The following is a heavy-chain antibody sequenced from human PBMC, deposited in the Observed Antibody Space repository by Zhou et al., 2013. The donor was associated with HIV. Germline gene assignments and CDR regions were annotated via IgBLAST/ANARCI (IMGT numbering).Heavy chain of an antibody. Sequence: QVQLVQSGAEVKKPGSSVKVSCKASGGTFSNYAFSWVRLAPGQGLEWLGDIVPLFNKPNYAQKFQGRVTITADEATSTAYMELSSLRSEDTAVYYCARVVGGNSDIPSPYYYYYMDVWGKGTTVTVSS. CDR3: ARVVGGNSDIPSPYYYYYMDV. CDR2: IVPLFNKP. J-gene: IGHJ6*03. V-gene: IGHV1-69*12. CDR1: GGTFSNYA. D-gene: IGHD2-21*02.